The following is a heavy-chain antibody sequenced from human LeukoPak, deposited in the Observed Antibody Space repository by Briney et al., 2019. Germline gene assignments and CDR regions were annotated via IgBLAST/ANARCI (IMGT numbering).Heavy chain of an antibody. Sequence: GRSLRLSCAASGFTFSSHAMAWVRQAPGRGLEWVSYISSGSNVIHYADSLKGRFTVSRDNVKNSLYLQLNSLRVEDTALYFCATYSGVHHKTFDDWGQGTLVTVSS. V-gene: IGHV3-48*01. D-gene: IGHD1-26*01. CDR2: ISSGSNVI. CDR1: GFTFSSHA. CDR3: ATYSGVHHKTFDD. J-gene: IGHJ4*02.